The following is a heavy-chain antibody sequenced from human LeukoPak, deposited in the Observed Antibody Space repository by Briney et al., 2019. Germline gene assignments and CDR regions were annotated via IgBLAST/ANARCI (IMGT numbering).Heavy chain of an antibody. CDR1: GFTFNTYS. J-gene: IGHJ4*02. V-gene: IGHV3-21*04. D-gene: IGHD5-12*01. CDR2: IDSSGGYM. Sequence: GGSLRLSCEASGFTFNTYSMNWARQAPGKGLEWVSSIDSSGGYMFYADSVKGRFIISRDNAKDSLYLQMNSLRAEDTAVYYCARDSPLPSGYVHPFDYWGQGTLVTVSS. CDR3: ARDSPLPSGYVHPFDY.